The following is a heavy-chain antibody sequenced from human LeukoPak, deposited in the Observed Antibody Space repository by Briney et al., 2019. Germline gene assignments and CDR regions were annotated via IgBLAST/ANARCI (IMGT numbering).Heavy chain of an antibody. CDR1: GGSISSYY. Sequence: PSETLSLTCTVSGGSISSYYWSWIRQPPGKGLEWIGEINHSGSTNYNPSLKSRVTISVDTSKNQFSLKLSSVTAADTAVYYCARAKYSSSGFNLDYWGQGTLVTVSS. CDR2: INHSGST. V-gene: IGHV4-34*01. D-gene: IGHD6-6*01. CDR3: ARAKYSSSGFNLDY. J-gene: IGHJ4*02.